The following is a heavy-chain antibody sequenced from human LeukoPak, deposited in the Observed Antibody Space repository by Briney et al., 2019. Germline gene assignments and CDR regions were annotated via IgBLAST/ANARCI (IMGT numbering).Heavy chain of an antibody. V-gene: IGHV3-48*04. CDR3: ATDSPETAAFDY. CDR2: IVGSSSTI. J-gene: IGHJ4*02. CDR1: GFSFSTYS. Sequence: GGSLRLSCAASGFSFSTYSMNWVRQAPGKGLEWVSYIVGSSSTIYYADSVKGRFTISRDNAKNSLYLQMDSLRAEDTAVYYCATDSPETAAFDYWGQGTPVTVSS. D-gene: IGHD1-1*01.